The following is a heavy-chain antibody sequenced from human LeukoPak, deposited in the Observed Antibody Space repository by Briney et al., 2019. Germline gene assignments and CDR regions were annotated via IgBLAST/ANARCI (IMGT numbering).Heavy chain of an antibody. CDR3: ARDNPSKGSAFDI. Sequence: GGSLRLSCAASGFAFSSYGMSWVRQAAGKGLEWVSTITPAGNTIYYADSVKGRFTISRDNAKNSLYLQMNSLRAEDTAVYYCARDNPSKGSAFDIWGQGTMVTVSS. D-gene: IGHD1-14*01. J-gene: IGHJ3*02. CDR2: ITPAGNTI. V-gene: IGHV3-48*04. CDR1: GFAFSSYG.